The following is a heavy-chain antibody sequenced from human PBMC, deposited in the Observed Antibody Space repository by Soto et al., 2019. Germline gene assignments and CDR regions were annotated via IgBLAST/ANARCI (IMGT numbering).Heavy chain of an antibody. D-gene: IGHD3-16*01. CDR3: AREFAGNWFDP. J-gene: IGHJ5*02. Sequence: SETLSLTCTVSGGSISSYYWSWIRQPPGKGLEWIGYIYYSGSTNYNPSLKSRVTISVDTSKNQFSLKLSSVTAADTAVYYCAREFAGNWFDPWGQGTLVTVSS. CDR2: IYYSGST. CDR1: GGSISSYY. V-gene: IGHV4-59*01.